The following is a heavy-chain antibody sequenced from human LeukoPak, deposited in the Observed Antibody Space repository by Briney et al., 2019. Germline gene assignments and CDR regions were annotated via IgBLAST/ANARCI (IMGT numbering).Heavy chain of an antibody. J-gene: IGHJ4*02. CDR1: GGSISSGSYY. CDR2: IYTSGST. V-gene: IGHV4-61*02. D-gene: IGHD7-27*01. CDR3: AREVLLGRDYFDY. Sequence: SQTLSLTCTVSGGSISSGSYYWSWIRQPAGKGLEWIGRIYTSGSTNYNPSLKSRVTISVDTSKNQFSLKLSSVTTADTAVYYCAREVLLGRDYFDYWGQGTLVTVSS.